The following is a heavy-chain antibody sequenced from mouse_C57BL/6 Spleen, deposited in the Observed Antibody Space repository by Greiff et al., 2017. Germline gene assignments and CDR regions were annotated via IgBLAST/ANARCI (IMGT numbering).Heavy chain of an antibody. CDR1: GYAFSSSW. CDR3: ARSIPPGSSFWYFEV. J-gene: IGHJ1*03. D-gene: IGHD1-1*01. Sequence: QVQLQQSGPELVKPGASVKISCTASGYAFSSSWMNWVKQRPGKGLEWIGRIYPGDGDTNYNGKFKGKATLTADNSSSTAYMQLISLTSQDSAVSFCARSIPPGSSFWYFEVWGTGTTVTVSS. CDR2: IYPGDGDT. V-gene: IGHV1-82*01.